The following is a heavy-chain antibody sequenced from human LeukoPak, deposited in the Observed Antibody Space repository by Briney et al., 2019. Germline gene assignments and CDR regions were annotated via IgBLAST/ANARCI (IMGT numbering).Heavy chain of an antibody. CDR2: ISFSGGNT. CDR3: ARDIELST. J-gene: IGHJ3*01. V-gene: IGHV3-23*01. CDR1: GXTFSDSA. Sequence: GGSLRLSCAASGXTFSDSAMSWVRQAPGKGLEWVSLISFSGGNTYYADSVKGRFTTSRDNSKDTVYLQMNSLRAEDTAIYYCARDIELSTWGLGTMVTVSS. D-gene: IGHD3-16*02.